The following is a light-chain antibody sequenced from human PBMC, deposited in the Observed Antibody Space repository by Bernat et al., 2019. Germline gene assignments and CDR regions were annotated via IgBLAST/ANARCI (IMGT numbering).Light chain of an antibody. CDR1: SSDVGGYNY. V-gene: IGLV2-8*01. Sequence: QSALTQPPSASGSPGQSVAISCTGTSSDVGGYNYVSWYQQHPGKAPKLVIYEVTKRPSGVPDRFSGSKSGTTASLTVSGLQAEDEADYYCSSFAVSDHWVFGGGPKLTVL. CDR2: EVT. J-gene: IGLJ3*02. CDR3: SSFAVSDHWV.